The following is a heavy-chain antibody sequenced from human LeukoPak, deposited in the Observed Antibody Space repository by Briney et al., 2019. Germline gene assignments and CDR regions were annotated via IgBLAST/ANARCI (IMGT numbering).Heavy chain of an antibody. CDR1: GGFFSNFA. D-gene: IGHD2-2*01. Sequence: ASVPVSCQGSGGFFSNFAISWVGQAPGKGLEWVGGIISIFYTTNYAQRFQGRVTITTDKSTNTAYMGRSSLRSDDTAVYYCATTRCTSTSCYPFDYWGQGTLFTVSS. CDR2: IISIFYTT. V-gene: IGHV1-69*05. CDR3: ATTRCTSTSCYPFDY. J-gene: IGHJ4*02.